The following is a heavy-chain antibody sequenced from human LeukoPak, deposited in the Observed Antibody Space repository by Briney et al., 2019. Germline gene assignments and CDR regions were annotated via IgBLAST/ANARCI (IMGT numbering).Heavy chain of an antibody. CDR1: GFTFSDYY. J-gene: IGHJ5*02. D-gene: IGHD3-9*01. V-gene: IGHV3-11*01. CDR3: AREGLRGRRYHDILTGPDWFDP. CDR2: ISSSGSTI. Sequence: DPGGSLRLSCAASGFTFSDYYMSWIRQAPGKGLEWVSYISSSGSTIYYADSVKGRFTISRDNAKNSLYLQMNSLRAEDTAVYYCAREGLRGRRYHDILTGPDWFDPWGQGTLVTVSS.